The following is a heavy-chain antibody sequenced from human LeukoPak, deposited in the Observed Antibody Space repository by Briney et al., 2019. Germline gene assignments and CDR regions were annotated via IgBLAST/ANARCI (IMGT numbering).Heavy chain of an antibody. D-gene: IGHD3-22*01. CDR3: ARVGYYDSSGYLDY. CDR1: GYTFTDYY. Sequence: ASVKVSCKASGYTFTDYYMHWVRQAPGQGLEWMGRINPNSGGTNYAQKFQGRVTMTRDTSISTAYMELSRLRSDDTAVYYCARVGYYDSSGYLDYWGQGTLVSVSS. J-gene: IGHJ4*02. CDR2: INPNSGGT. V-gene: IGHV1-2*06.